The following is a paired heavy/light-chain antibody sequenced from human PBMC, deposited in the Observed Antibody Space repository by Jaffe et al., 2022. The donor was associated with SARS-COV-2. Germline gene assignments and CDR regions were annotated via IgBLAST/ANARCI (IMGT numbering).Light chain of an antibody. V-gene: IGKV1-39*01. J-gene: IGKJ3*01. CDR2: AAS. CDR1: QSISSY. CDR3: QQSYSTTFT. Sequence: DIQMTQSPSSLSASVGDRVTITCRASQSISSYLNWYQQKPGKAPKLLIYAASSLQSGVPSRFSGSGSGTDFTLTISSLQPEDFATYYCQQSYSTTFTFGPGTKVDIK.
Heavy chain of an antibody. CDR1: GFTFSSYA. D-gene: IGHD6-19*01. J-gene: IGHJ4*02. Sequence: EVQLLESGGGLVQPGGSLRLSCAASGFTFSSYAMSWVRQAPGKGLEWVSAISGSGGSTYYADSVKGRFTISRDNSKNTLYLQMNSLRAEDTAVYYCAKDSRIAVAGRSYYYFDYWGQGTLVTVSS. CDR3: AKDSRIAVAGRSYYYFDY. V-gene: IGHV3-23*01. CDR2: ISGSGGST.